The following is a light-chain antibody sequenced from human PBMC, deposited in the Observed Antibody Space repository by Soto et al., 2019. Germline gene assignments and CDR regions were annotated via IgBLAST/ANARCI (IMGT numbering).Light chain of an antibody. V-gene: IGKV3-15*01. J-gene: IGKJ4*01. CDR3: QQYNNWPLT. Sequence: EIVMTQSPSTLSLCPGERSTLSCMASQSVSSNLAWYQQKPGQAPRLLIYGASTRATGIPARFSGSGSGTEFTLTISSLQSEDFAVYYCQQYNNWPLTFGGGTKVDIK. CDR2: GAS. CDR1: QSVSSN.